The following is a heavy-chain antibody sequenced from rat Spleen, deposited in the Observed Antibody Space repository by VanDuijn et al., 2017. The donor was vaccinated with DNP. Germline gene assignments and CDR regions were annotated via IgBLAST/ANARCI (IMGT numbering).Heavy chain of an antibody. Sequence: EVKLVESGGGLVQPGRSLKLSCAASGFNLNDYWMGWVRQAPGKGREWIGEINKDSSTSNYTPSLKYKFTSSRDNAQNTLYLQMSKLGPEDTAIYYCARLGWHGWFAYWGQGTLVTVSS. CDR2: INKDSSTS. CDR3: ARLGWHGWFAY. D-gene: IGHD1-11*01. V-gene: IGHV4-2*01. J-gene: IGHJ3*01. CDR1: GFNLNDYW.